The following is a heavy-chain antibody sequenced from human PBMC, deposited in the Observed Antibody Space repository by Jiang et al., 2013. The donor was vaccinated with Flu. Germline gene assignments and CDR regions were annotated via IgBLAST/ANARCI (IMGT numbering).Heavy chain of an antibody. D-gene: IGHD2-21*02. Sequence: SGAEVKKPGSSVKVSCKASGGTFSSYTISWVRQAPGQGLEWMGRIIPILGIANYAQKFQGRVTITADKSTSTAYMELSSLRSEDTAVYYCAPEHRGGDCYSDVCWGYWGQGTLVTVSS. CDR3: APEHRGGDCYSDVCWGY. CDR1: GGTFSSYT. CDR2: IIPILGIA. J-gene: IGHJ4*02. V-gene: IGHV1-69*04.